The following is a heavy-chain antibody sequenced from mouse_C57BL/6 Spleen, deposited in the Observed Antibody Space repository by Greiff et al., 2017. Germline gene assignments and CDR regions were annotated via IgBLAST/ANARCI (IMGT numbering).Heavy chain of an antibody. CDR1: GYTFTSYW. V-gene: IGHV1-69*01. D-gene: IGHD1-1*01. CDR3: ARKGYGSSRYYFDY. CDR2: LDPSDSYT. Sequence: VQLQQPGAELVMPGASVKLSCKASGYTFTSYWMHWVKQRPGQGLEWIGELDPSDSYTNYNQKFKGKSTLTVDKSSSTAYMQLSSLTSEDSAVYYCARKGYGSSRYYFDYWGQGTTLTVSS. J-gene: IGHJ2*01.